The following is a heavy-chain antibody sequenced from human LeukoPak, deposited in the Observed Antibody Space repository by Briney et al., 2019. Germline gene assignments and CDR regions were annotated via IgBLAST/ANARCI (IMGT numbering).Heavy chain of an antibody. D-gene: IGHD6-13*01. J-gene: IGHJ4*02. CDR1: GFTFSRYW. V-gene: IGHV3-74*01. CDR3: ARGAAPDLYYFDY. Sequence: GGSLRLSCVASGFTFSRYWMHWVRQAPGKGQVWLSRINTEGGSTNYADSVKGRFTISRDNAKNTLYLQSNSLRADDTAVYYCARGAAPDLYYFDYWAQGTLVTFSS. CDR2: INTEGGST.